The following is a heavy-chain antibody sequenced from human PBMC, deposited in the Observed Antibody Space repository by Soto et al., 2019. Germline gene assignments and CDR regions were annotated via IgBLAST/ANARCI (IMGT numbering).Heavy chain of an antibody. CDR2: INSDGSST. CDR1: GFTFSSYW. V-gene: IGHV3-74*01. Sequence: EVQLVESGGGLVQPGGSLRLSCAASGFTFSSYWMHRVRQAPGKGLVWVSRINSDGSSTSYADSVKGRFTISRDNAKNTLYLQMNSLRAEDTAVYYCVRTSLVVAAATREDYWGQGTLVTVS. D-gene: IGHD2-15*01. CDR3: VRTSLVVAAATREDY. J-gene: IGHJ4*02.